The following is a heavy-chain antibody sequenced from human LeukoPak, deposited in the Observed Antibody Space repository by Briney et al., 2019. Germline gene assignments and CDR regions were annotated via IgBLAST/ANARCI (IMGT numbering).Heavy chain of an antibody. Sequence: ASVKVSCKASGGTFSSYAISWVRQAPGQGLEWMGRIIPIFGIANYAQKFQGRVTITADKSTSTAYMELSSLRSEDTAVYYCGKGPPPSRTGDGSWFDPWGQGTLVTVSS. CDR1: GGTFSSYA. J-gene: IGHJ5*02. V-gene: IGHV1-69*04. CDR2: IIPIFGIA. CDR3: GKGPPPSRTGDGSWFDP. D-gene: IGHD7-27*01.